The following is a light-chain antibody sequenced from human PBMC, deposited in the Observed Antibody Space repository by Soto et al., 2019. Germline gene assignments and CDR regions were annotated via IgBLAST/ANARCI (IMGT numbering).Light chain of an antibody. V-gene: IGKV1-5*01. CDR3: QQYQIDCT. CDR1: QRVNTC. Sequence: DIQMTQSPSTLSASVGDRVSITCRASQRVNTCLAWYQQKPGKAPTLLIYDASSLQSGVPSRFSGSGSGTEFTLTISSLQPDDFATYCCQQYQIDCTFGQGTKVDIK. J-gene: IGKJ1*01. CDR2: DAS.